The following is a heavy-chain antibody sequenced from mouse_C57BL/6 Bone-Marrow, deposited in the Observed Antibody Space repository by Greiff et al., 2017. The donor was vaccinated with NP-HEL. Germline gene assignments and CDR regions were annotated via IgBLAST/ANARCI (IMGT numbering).Heavy chain of an antibody. CDR3: ARRGWDYYAMDY. V-gene: IGHV5-15*01. J-gene: IGHJ4*01. D-gene: IGHD3-3*01. CDR2: ISNLAYSI. CDR1: GFTFSDYG. Sequence: EVQLVESGGGLVQPGGSLKLSCAASGFTFSDYGMAWVRQAPRKGPEWVAFISNLAYSIYYADTVTGRFTISRENAKNTLYLEMSSLRSEDTAMYYCARRGWDYYAMDYWGQGTSVTVSS.